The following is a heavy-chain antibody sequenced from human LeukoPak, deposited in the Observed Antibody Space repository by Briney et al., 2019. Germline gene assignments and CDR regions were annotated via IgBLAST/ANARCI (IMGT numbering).Heavy chain of an antibody. CDR3: ARSQGKTVAFDY. V-gene: IGHV4-59*08. CDR1: GGSISSYY. D-gene: IGHD4-11*01. Sequence: SETLSLTCTVSGGSISSYYWSWIRQPPGKGLEWIGYIYYSGSTNYNPSLKSRVTISVDTSKNQFSLKLGSVTAADTAVYYCARSQGKTVAFDYWGQGTLVTVSS. J-gene: IGHJ4*02. CDR2: IYYSGST.